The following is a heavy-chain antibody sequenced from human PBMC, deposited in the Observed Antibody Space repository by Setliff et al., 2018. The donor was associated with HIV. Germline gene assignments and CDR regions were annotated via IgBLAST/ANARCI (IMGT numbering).Heavy chain of an antibody. V-gene: IGHV4-61*02. CDR3: ARDRYSYGRSYFDY. CDR2: IYTSGST. J-gene: IGHJ4*02. CDR1: GGSISSGADY. Sequence: SETLSLTCSVSGGSISSGADYWSWIRQPAGKGLEWIGRIYTSGSTNYNPSLKSRVTISVDTSKNQFSLKLSSVTAADTAVYYCARDRYSYGRSYFDYWGQGTLVTVSS. D-gene: IGHD5-18*01.